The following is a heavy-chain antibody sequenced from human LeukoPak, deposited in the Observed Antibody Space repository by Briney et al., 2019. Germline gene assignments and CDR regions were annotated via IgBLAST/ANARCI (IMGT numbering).Heavy chain of an antibody. D-gene: IGHD6-19*01. J-gene: IGHJ4*02. V-gene: IGHV4-34*01. CDR3: ARGAAVARSFDC. CDR2: INHSGST. CDR1: GGSFSGYY. Sequence: SETLSLTCAVYGGSFSGYYWSWIRQPPGKGLEWIGEINHSGSTNYNPSLKSRVTISVDTSKNQFSLKLSSVTAADTAVYYCARGAAVARSFDCWGQGTLVTVSS.